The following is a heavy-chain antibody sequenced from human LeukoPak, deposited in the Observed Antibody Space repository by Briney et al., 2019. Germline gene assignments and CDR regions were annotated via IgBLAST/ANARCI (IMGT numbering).Heavy chain of an antibody. CDR3: AKDPFGTRYFDY. CDR1: GFTFSSHA. J-gene: IGHJ4*02. Sequence: GGSLRLSCAASGFTFSSHALSWVRQAPGKGLEWVSSLSGSGYNTYYADSVKGRFTISRDNSKNTVYLQMNSLRAEDTAVYYCAKDPFGTRYFDYWGQGTLVTVSS. D-gene: IGHD2-2*01. V-gene: IGHV3-23*01. CDR2: LSGSGYNT.